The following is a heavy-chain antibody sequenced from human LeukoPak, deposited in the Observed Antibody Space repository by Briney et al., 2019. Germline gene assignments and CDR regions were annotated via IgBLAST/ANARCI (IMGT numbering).Heavy chain of an antibody. CDR3: ANKYTGSPVNY. CDR2: ISAAGGTT. J-gene: IGHJ4*02. Sequence: GSLRLSCAASGFTFSSYSMNWVRQAPGKGLEWVGSISAAGGTTYYADSVRGRFTISRDNAKSTLYLQMNSLRAEDTAKYYCANKYTGSPVNYWGQGTLVTVSS. V-gene: IGHV3-23*01. D-gene: IGHD1-26*01. CDR1: GFTFSSYS.